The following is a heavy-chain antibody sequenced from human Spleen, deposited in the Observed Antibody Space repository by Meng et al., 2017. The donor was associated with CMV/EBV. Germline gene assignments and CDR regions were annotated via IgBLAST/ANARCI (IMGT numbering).Heavy chain of an antibody. V-gene: IGHV1-2*02. CDR2: INPNSGDT. CDR3: ARSSPLTKYYFDY. CDR1: GYTFTGYY. Sequence: KASGYTFTGYYMHWVRQAPGQGLEWMGWINPNSGDTNYAQNFQGRVTMTRDTSISTAYMELTRLRSGDTAVYYCARSSPLTKYYFDYWGQGTPVTVSS. J-gene: IGHJ4*02.